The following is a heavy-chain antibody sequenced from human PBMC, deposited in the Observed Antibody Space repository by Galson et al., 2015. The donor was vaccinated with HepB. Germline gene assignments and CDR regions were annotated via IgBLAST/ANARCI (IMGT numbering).Heavy chain of an antibody. J-gene: IGHJ6*02. D-gene: IGHD3-3*01. Sequence: SETLSLTCTVSGGSISSSSYYWGWIRQPPGKGLEWIGSIYYSGSTYYNPSLKSRVTISVDTSKNQFSLKLSSVTAADTAVYYCASNDFWSGYYPTYYYYYGMDVWGQGTTVTVSS. CDR2: IYYSGST. CDR3: ASNDFWSGYYPTYYYYYGMDV. CDR1: GGSISSSSYY. V-gene: IGHV4-39*01.